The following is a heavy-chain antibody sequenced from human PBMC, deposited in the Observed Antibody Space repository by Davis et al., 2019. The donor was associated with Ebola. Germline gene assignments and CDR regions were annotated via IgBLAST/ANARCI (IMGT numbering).Heavy chain of an antibody. V-gene: IGHV1-69*13. CDR1: GGTFSSYA. CDR3: ARDRRFLEWLLAY. Sequence: AASVKVSCKASGGTFSSYAISWVRQAPGQGLEWMGGIIPIFGTANYAQKFQGRVTITADESTSTAYMELSSLRSEDTAVYYCARDRRFLEWLLAYWGQGTLVTVSS. J-gene: IGHJ4*02. D-gene: IGHD3-3*01. CDR2: IIPIFGTA.